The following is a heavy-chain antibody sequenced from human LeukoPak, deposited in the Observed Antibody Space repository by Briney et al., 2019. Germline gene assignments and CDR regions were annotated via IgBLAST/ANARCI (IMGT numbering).Heavy chain of an antibody. J-gene: IGHJ4*02. D-gene: IGHD5-12*01. CDR3: ASWRGSRGYDYGFDS. V-gene: IGHV4-39*07. CDR2: VLYTGVT. Sequence: PSQTLSLTCTVSGASIISDHHYWGWVRQPPGKGLEWIGNVLYTGVTYSRPSLKSRITISVDTSQNQFSLKLSSMTAADTAIYYCASWRGSRGYDYGFDSWGQGTLVTVSS. CDR1: GASIISDHHY.